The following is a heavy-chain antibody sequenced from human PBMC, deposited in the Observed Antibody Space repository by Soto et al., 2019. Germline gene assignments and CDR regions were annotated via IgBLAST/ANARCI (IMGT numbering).Heavy chain of an antibody. CDR2: INYSGSN. CDR3: ARIPVVVPAAIRDYYFDQ. CDR1: GGSLSSSSFY. V-gene: IGHV4-39*01. D-gene: IGHD2-2*02. Sequence: PSETLSLTCSVSGGSLSSSSFYWGWIRQPPGKGLEWIATINYSGSNYYNPSLESRVTTSVDASKNQFSLKLSSVAAADTAVYYCARIPVVVPAAIRDYYFDQWGQGTLVTVSS. J-gene: IGHJ4*02.